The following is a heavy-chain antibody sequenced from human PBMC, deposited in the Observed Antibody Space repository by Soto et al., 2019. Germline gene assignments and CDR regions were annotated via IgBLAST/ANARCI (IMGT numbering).Heavy chain of an antibody. CDR2: INPSGGST. CDR1: GYTFTSYY. V-gene: IGHV1-46*03. J-gene: IGHJ4*02. D-gene: IGHD6-25*01. CDR3: ARDGRGAAAAGPYFDY. Sequence: ASVKVSCKASGYTFTSYYMHWVRQAPGQGLEWMGIINPSGGSTSYAQKFQGRVTMTRDTSTSTVYMELSSLRSEDTAVYYCARDGRGAAAAGPYFDYWGQGTLVTVSS.